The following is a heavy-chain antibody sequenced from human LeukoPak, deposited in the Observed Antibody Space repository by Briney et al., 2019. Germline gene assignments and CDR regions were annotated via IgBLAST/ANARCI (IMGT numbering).Heavy chain of an antibody. CDR3: AREVNYYGSGYFDY. V-gene: IGHV4-4*07. CDR2: IYTSGST. Sequence: PSETLSLTCTVSGGSISSYYWSWIRQPAGKGLEWIGRIYTSGSTNYNPSLKSRVTMSVDTSKNQFSLKLSSVTAADTAVYYCAREVNYYGSGYFDYWGQGTLVTVSS. CDR1: GGSISSYY. D-gene: IGHD3-10*01. J-gene: IGHJ4*02.